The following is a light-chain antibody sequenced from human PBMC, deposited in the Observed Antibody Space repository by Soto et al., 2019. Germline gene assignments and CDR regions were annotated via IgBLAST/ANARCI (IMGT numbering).Light chain of an antibody. J-gene: IGKJ4*01. V-gene: IGKV3-15*01. CDR3: QQCRNWPLT. CDR2: DAS. Sequence: EIGMTQSPATLSVSPGEGATLSCKASQNVYNNLAWYQQRPGQPPRLLIYDASTRATGISARFSGSGYGTEFALSISRLQSEDFAVYFCQQCRNWPLTFGGGNKVAIK. CDR1: QNVYNN.